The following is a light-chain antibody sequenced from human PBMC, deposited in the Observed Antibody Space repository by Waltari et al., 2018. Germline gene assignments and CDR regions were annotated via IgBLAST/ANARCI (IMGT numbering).Light chain of an antibody. Sequence: QSALTQPPSASGSPGQSVTISCTGTSSDVGGYNYVSWYQQNPGKAPKLMIYEVTKRPSGVPYRFSGSKSGNTASLTVSGLQTEDEADYYCSSYAGGSWVFGGGTKLTVL. J-gene: IGLJ3*02. CDR3: SSYAGGSWV. CDR2: EVT. V-gene: IGLV2-8*01. CDR1: SSDVGGYNY.